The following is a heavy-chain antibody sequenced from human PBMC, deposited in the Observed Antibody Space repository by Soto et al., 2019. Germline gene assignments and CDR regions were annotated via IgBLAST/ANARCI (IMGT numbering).Heavy chain of an antibody. V-gene: IGHV3-23*01. Sequence: PGGSLRLSCVASGFTFSSYAMSWVRQAPGKGLEWVSVISGSSGTTYYADSVKGRFTISRDNAKNSLYLQMNSLRAEDTAVYYCARNGYCSGGSCYFYYYYYYYMDVWGKGTTVTVSS. J-gene: IGHJ6*03. CDR3: ARNGYCSGGSCYFYYYYYYYMDV. CDR2: ISGSSGTT. D-gene: IGHD2-15*01. CDR1: GFTFSSYA.